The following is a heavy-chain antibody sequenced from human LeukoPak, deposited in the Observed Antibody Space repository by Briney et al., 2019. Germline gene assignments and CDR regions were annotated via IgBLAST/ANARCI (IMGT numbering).Heavy chain of an antibody. J-gene: IGHJ4*02. CDR1: GLSVSGADNY. Sequence: PSETLSLTCTVSGLSVSGADNYWSWIRQSPGRGLEWIDHISYSGNTNYNPYVGSRVTVSIDTSRNQFSLGLSFVTAADTAVYYCAMGFNPYYFDFWGQGALVTVSS. V-gene: IGHV4-61*08. CDR2: ISYSGNT. D-gene: IGHD1-26*01. CDR3: AMGFNPYYFDF.